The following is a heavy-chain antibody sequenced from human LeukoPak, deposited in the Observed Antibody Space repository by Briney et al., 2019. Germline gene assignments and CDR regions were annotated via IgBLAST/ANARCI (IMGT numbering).Heavy chain of an antibody. J-gene: IGHJ6*02. CDR1: GYTFTGYY. Sequence: ASVKLSCKASGYTFTGYYMHWVRQAPGQGLEWMGWINPNSGGTNDAQKFQGRVTMTRDTSNSTAYMELTGLRSDDTAVYYCARGSQARYGMDVWGQGTTVTVSS. CDR2: INPNSGGT. V-gene: IGHV1-2*02. CDR3: ARGSQARYGMDV.